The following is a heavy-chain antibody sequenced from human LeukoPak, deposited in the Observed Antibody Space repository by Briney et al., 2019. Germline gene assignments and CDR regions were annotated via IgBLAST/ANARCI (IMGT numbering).Heavy chain of an antibody. CDR3: AKSLSSGWSSYYFGD. Sequence: GGSLRLSCAASGFTFSSYWMSWVRQAPGKGLEWVAVISYDGRNMYYGDSVKGRFTISRDNFKNTLYLQMNSLRPEDTAVYYCAKSLSSGWSSYYFGDWGQGALVTVSS. CDR1: GFTFSSYW. V-gene: IGHV3-30*18. J-gene: IGHJ4*02. CDR2: ISYDGRNM. D-gene: IGHD6-19*01.